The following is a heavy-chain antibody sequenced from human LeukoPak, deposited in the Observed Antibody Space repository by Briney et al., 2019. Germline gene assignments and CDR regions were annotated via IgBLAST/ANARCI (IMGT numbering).Heavy chain of an antibody. Sequence: GGSLRLSCAASGFTFSSYWMHWVRQAPGKGLVWVSRINSDGSSTSYADSVKGRFAISRDNAKNTLYLQMNSLRAEDTAVYYCARESGWYANYFDYWGQGTLVTVSS. J-gene: IGHJ4*02. V-gene: IGHV3-74*01. D-gene: IGHD6-19*01. CDR1: GFTFSSYW. CDR2: INSDGSST. CDR3: ARESGWYANYFDY.